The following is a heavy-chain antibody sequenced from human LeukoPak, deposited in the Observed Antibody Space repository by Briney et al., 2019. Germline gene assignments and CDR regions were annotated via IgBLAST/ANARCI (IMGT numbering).Heavy chain of an antibody. CDR3: AREGGYSSSSVAYFDY. D-gene: IGHD6-6*01. CDR2: IYYSGST. V-gene: IGHV4-39*02. CDR1: GGSISSSSYY. J-gene: IGHJ4*02. Sequence: PSETLSLTCTASGGSISSSSYYWGWIRQPPGKGLEWIGSIYYSGSTYYNPSLKSRVTISVDTSKNQFSLKLSSVTAADTAVYYCAREGGYSSSSVAYFDYWGQGTLVTVSS.